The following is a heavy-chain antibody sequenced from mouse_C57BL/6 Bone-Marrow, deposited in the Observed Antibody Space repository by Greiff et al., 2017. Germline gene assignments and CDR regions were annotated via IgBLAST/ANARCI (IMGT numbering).Heavy chain of an antibody. D-gene: IGHD2-3*01. CDR1: GFNIKDDY. J-gene: IGHJ2*01. V-gene: IGHV14-4*01. CDR2: IDPEIGDT. Sequence: EVMLVESGAELVRPGASVKLSCTASGFNIKDDYIHWVKQRPEQGLEWIGWIDPEIGDTDYASKFQGKATITSDTSSNTAYLQLSSLTSEDTAVYYCASFDGNYFDFWGQGTPLTVAS. CDR3: ASFDGNYFDF.